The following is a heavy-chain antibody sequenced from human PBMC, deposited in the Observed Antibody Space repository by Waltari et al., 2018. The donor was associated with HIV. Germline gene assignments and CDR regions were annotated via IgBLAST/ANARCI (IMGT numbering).Heavy chain of an antibody. D-gene: IGHD3-10*01. Sequence: QVQLVESGGGVVQPGRSLRLSCAASGFTFSSYGMHWVRQAPGKGLEWVAVIWYDGSNKYYADSVKCRFTISRDNSKNTLYLQMNSLRAEDTAVYYCARRGVDGSGSYQYYFDYWGQGTLVTVSS. V-gene: IGHV3-33*01. J-gene: IGHJ4*02. CDR2: IWYDGSNK. CDR1: GFTFSSYG. CDR3: ARRGVDGSGSYQYYFDY.